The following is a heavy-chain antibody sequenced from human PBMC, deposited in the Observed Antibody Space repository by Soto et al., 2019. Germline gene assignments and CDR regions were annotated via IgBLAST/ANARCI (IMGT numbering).Heavy chain of an antibody. V-gene: IGHV3-74*01. Sequence: GGSLRLSCAASGFTFSSYWMHWVRQAPGKGLVWVSRINSDGSSTSYADSVKGRFTISRDNAKNTLYLQMNSLRAEDTAVYYCASIPGYSYGFLRPVYWGQGTLVTVSS. CDR2: INSDGSST. J-gene: IGHJ4*02. CDR3: ASIPGYSYGFLRPVY. CDR1: GFTFSSYW. D-gene: IGHD5-18*01.